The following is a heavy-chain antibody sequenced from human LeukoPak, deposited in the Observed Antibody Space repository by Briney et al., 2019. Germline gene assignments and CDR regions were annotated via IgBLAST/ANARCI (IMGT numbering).Heavy chain of an antibody. Sequence: GGSLRLSCAASGFTFSSYAMHWVRQAPGKGLEYVSAISSNGGSTYYANSVKGRFTISRDNSKNTLYLQMGSLRAEDMAVYYCARGGGVVVTASFDYWGRGTLVTVSS. CDR2: ISSNGGST. V-gene: IGHV3-64*01. CDR3: ARGGGVVVTASFDY. D-gene: IGHD2-21*02. J-gene: IGHJ4*02. CDR1: GFTFSSYA.